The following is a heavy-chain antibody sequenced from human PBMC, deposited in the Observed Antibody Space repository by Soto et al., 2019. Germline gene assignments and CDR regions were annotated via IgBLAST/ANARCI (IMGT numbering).Heavy chain of an antibody. J-gene: IGHJ4*02. Sequence: GGSLRLSCAASGFTFSSYAMSWVRQAPGKGLEWVSAISGSGSTFYADSVKGRFTISRDNSKNTLYLQMNSLRAEDTAVYYCAKEKDYDYVWGSYRYTSDYWGQGTLVTVSS. CDR1: GFTFSSYA. CDR2: ISGSGST. CDR3: AKEKDYDYVWGSYRYTSDY. D-gene: IGHD3-16*02. V-gene: IGHV3-23*01.